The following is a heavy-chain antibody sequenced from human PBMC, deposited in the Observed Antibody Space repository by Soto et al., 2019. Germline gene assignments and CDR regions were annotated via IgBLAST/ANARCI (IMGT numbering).Heavy chain of an antibody. J-gene: IGHJ6*02. CDR2: INHSGST. CDR1: GGSFSGYY. V-gene: IGHV4-34*01. D-gene: IGHD3-16*01. CDR3: AKDFQGAYYYYYYGMDV. Sequence: SETLSLTCAVYGGSFSGYYWSWIRQPPGKGLEWIGEINHSGSTNYNPSLKSRVTISVDTSKNQFSLKLSSVTAADTAVYYCAKDFQGAYYYYYYGMDVWGQGTTVTVSS.